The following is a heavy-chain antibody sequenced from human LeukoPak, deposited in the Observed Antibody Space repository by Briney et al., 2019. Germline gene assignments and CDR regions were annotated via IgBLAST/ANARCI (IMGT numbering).Heavy chain of an antibody. CDR2: INQYGTEK. V-gene: IGHV3-7*01. CDR3: ARDPDSGDAYNWFDP. J-gene: IGHJ5*02. D-gene: IGHD4-17*01. Sequence: GGSLRLSCAASGFTFTRYTMHWVRQAPGKGLEWVANINQYGTEKYYANSMKGRCTISRDNAKNSLYLQMNSLRVEDSGVYYCARDPDSGDAYNWFDPWGQGTQVTVSS. CDR1: GFTFTRYT.